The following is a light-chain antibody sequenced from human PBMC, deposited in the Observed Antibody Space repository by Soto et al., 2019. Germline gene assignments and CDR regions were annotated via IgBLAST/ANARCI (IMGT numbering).Light chain of an antibody. CDR3: QQLNALPFT. CDR2: EAS. Sequence: DIQLTQSPSLLSASVGDRVTITCRASHDISTYLAWYQQKPGKAPKLMIYEASTLQSGVPSRISGSGSGTEFTLTISGLLPEDFATYHCQQLNALPFTFGQGTRL. V-gene: IGKV1-9*01. CDR1: HDISTY. J-gene: IGKJ5*01.